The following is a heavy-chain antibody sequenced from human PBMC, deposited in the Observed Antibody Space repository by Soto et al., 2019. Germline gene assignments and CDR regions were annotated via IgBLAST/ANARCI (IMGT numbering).Heavy chain of an antibody. CDR3: ACRQRDGGLGGTLAWGPKKKYDSPYGLEV. D-gene: IGHD3-16*01. CDR1: GGTFVSYA. J-gene: IGHJ6*02. V-gene: IGHV1-69*01. Sequence: QAQLVQSGAEVKNPGSSVKVSCQAYGGTFVSYALNWVRQAPGQGLEWMGETIPTFGPPKYAQKFQGRVTIIADQSASTVYMELSDLRSEDTAVYYCACRQRDGGLGGTLAWGPKKKYDSPYGLEVWGQGTTVIVS. CDR2: TIPTFGPP.